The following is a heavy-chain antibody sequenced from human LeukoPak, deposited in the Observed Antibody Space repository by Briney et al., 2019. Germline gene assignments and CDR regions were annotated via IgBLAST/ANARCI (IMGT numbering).Heavy chain of an antibody. CDR2: ISSTGGTT. CDR3: ASRDPCSGGSCYGLGY. Sequence: GGSLRLSCAASGFTFRSYGMSWVRQAPGKGLEWVSIISSTGGTTYYADSVKGRLTISRDNSKNTLYLQMNSLRAEDTAEYYCASRDPCSGGSCYGLGYWGQGTLVTVSS. D-gene: IGHD2-15*01. J-gene: IGHJ4*02. CDR1: GFTFRSYG. V-gene: IGHV3-23*01.